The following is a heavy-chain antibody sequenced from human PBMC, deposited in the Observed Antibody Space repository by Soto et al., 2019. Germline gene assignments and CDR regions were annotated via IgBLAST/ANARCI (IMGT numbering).Heavy chain of an antibody. Sequence: ASVKVSCKTSGYTFTSYGITWVRQAPGQGLEWMGWIGTYNGHTIYAQNLRDRVTLTTDSSTSTVYVEMRSLRSDDTAFYYCARDLSLSRLSACGHWGPGTLVTVSS. CDR3: ARDLSLSRLSACGH. V-gene: IGHV1-18*04. D-gene: IGHD6-6*01. CDR2: IGTYNGHT. J-gene: IGHJ4*02. CDR1: GYTFTSYG.